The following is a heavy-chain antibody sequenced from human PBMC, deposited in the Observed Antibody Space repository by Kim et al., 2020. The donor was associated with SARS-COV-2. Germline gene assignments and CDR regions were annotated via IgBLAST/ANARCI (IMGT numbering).Heavy chain of an antibody. D-gene: IGHD3-22*01. V-gene: IGHV3-66*01. CDR2: INSGGST. Sequence: GGSLRLACADSGFTVSSNDMSWVRQVPGEGLEWVSVINSGGSTYYADSVKGRFTISRDNSKNTLYLQMNSLRAEDTAVYYCARDLRYYDSSGSAWGQGALVTVSS. J-gene: IGHJ4*02. CDR3: ARDLRYYDSSGSA. CDR1: GFTVSSND.